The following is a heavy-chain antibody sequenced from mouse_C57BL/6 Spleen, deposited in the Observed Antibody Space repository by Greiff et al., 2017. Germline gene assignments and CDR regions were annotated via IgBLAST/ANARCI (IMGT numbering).Heavy chain of an antibody. Sequence: VQLQQSGPELVKPGASVKISCKASGYTFTDYYMNWVKPSHGKSLEWIGDINPNNGGTSSNQKFKGKATLTVDKSSSTAYMELRSLTSEDSAFYYCASPYYDYDVAWFAYWGQGTLVTVSA. CDR2: INPNNGGT. D-gene: IGHD2-4*01. CDR1: GYTFTDYY. J-gene: IGHJ3*01. CDR3: ASPYYDYDVAWFAY. V-gene: IGHV1-26*01.